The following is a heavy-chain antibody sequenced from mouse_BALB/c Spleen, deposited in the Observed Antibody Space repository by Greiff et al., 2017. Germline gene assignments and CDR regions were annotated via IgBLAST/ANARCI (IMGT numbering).Heavy chain of an antibody. CDR3: ARYYYGSYWYFDV. V-gene: IGHV14-3*02. CDR1: GFNIKDTY. D-gene: IGHD1-1*01. CDR2: IDPANGNT. J-gene: IGHJ1*01. Sequence: EVQLQQSGAELVKPGASVKLSCTASGFNIKDTYMHWVKQRPEQGLEWIGRIDPANGNTKYDPKFQGKATITADTSSNTAYLQLSSLTSEDTAVYYCARYYYGSYWYFDVWGAGTTVTVSS.